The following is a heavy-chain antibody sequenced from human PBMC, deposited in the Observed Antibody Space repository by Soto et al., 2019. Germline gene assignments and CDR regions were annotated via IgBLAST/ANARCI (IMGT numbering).Heavy chain of an antibody. CDR3: AKVAYCGGDCYFHYFDY. Sequence: GGSLRLSCAASEFTFIRYAMSWVLQAPWKGLEWVSAISGSGGSTYYADSVKGRFTISRDNSKNTLYLQMNSLRAEDTAVYYCAKVAYCGGDCYFHYFDYWGQGTLVTVSS. D-gene: IGHD2-21*01. CDR1: EFTFIRYA. V-gene: IGHV3-23*01. CDR2: ISGSGGST. J-gene: IGHJ4*02.